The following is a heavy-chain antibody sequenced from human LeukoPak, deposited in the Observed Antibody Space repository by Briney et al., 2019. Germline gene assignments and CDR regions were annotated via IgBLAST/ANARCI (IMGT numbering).Heavy chain of an antibody. CDR3: AKDLLVGPTDY. V-gene: IGHV3-23*01. Sequence: GGSLRLSCAASGFTFSSHAMSWVRQAPGKRLEWVSAISGSGGSTYYADSVKGRFTISRDNSKNTLYLQMNSLRAEDTAVYYCAKDLLVGPTDYWGQGTLVTVSS. D-gene: IGHD2-8*02. J-gene: IGHJ4*02. CDR2: ISGSGGST. CDR1: GFTFSSHA.